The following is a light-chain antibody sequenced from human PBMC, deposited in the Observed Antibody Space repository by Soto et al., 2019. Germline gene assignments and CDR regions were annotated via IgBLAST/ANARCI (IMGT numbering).Light chain of an antibody. J-gene: IGKJ1*01. CDR2: TAS. CDR1: QDINTY. V-gene: IGKV1-17*03. Sequence: DIQMTQSPSAMSASVGDRVTITCRASQDINTYLVWFQQKPGKAPKRLIYTASTLQSGVPSRFSGSGSVTEFSLTISSLQPEDFATYFCLQHHSFPWTFGQGTKVELK. CDR3: LQHHSFPWT.